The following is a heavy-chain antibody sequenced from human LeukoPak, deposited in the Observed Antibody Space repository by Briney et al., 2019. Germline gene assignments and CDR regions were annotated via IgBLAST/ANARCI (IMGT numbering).Heavy chain of an antibody. Sequence: ASVKVSCKASGYTFTSYDINRVRQATGQGLEWMGWMNPNSGNTGYAQKFQGRVTMTRNTSISTAYMELSSLRSEDTAVYYCAVVVPAAKLESVYWGQGTLVTVSS. D-gene: IGHD2-2*01. CDR2: MNPNSGNT. J-gene: IGHJ4*02. CDR3: AVVVPAAKLESVY. V-gene: IGHV1-8*01. CDR1: GYTFTSYD.